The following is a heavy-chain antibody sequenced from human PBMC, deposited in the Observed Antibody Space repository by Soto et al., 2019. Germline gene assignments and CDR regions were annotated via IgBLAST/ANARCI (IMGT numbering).Heavy chain of an antibody. CDR3: ARMGPQERTPRYFGAAPLNYYYYYYMDV. CDR2: IYYSGST. D-gene: IGHD3-9*01. CDR1: GGSISSYY. J-gene: IGHJ6*03. Sequence: SETLSLTCTVSGGSISSYYWSWIRQPPGKGLEWIGYIYYSGSTNYNPAFKSRVTISVDTSKKPFSLKLIAVTAADTTVYYCARMGPQERTPRYFGAAPLNYYYYYYMDVWGKGTTVTVSS. V-gene: IGHV4-59*01.